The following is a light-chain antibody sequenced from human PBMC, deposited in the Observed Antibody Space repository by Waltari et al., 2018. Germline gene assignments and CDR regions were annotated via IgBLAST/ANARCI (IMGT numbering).Light chain of an antibody. V-gene: IGLV3-1*01. CDR2: QDT. CDR1: KLGDKY. Sequence: SYELTQPPSVSVSPGQTASITCSGDKLGDKYACWYQRKPGQSTVLVIYQDTQRPSGIPERFSGSSSGNTATLTIGGTQAMDEADYYCQAWDSSTRYVFGSGTKVTVL. J-gene: IGLJ1*01. CDR3: QAWDSSTRYV.